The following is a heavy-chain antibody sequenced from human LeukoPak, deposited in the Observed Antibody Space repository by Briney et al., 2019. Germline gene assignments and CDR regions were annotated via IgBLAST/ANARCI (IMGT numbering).Heavy chain of an antibody. CDR2: INDNGGST. V-gene: IGHV3-23*01. J-gene: IGHJ4*02. CDR1: GFTFTSYA. CDR3: AKKLGSSPGDFSDY. D-gene: IGHD6-6*01. Sequence: QPGGSLRLSCAASGFTFTSYAMSWVRQAPGKGLEWVSDINDNGGSTFYADSVKGRFTISRDNSKNTLYMQMNSLRAEDTAVYYCAKKLGSSPGDFSDYWGQGTLVTVSS.